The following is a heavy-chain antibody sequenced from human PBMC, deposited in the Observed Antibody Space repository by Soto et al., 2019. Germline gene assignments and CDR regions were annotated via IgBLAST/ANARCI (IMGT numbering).Heavy chain of an antibody. Sequence: GESLKVSCKGSGYNSKNYWIGWVRQMPGKGLEWMGIIFPGDSDTKYSPSFQGQVTISADKSISTAYLQWSSLKASDTAMYYCARPVRYYDSSGEGYYYHRNDVCGPGRTVTVPS. V-gene: IGHV5-51*01. CDR2: IFPGDSDT. CDR1: GYNSKNYW. J-gene: IGHJ6*02. CDR3: ARPVRYYDSSGEGYYYHRNDV. D-gene: IGHD3-22*01.